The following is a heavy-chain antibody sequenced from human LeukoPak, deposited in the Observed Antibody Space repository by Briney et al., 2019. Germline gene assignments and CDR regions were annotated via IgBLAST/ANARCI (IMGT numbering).Heavy chain of an antibody. CDR3: ARSPSRSGWSGSYLGIY. Sequence: SETLSLTCAVYDGSFSAYYWSWIRQSPGKGLEWIGQINHGGITSYSPPLKSRVTISLDTSKNQFSLNLSSVTAADTAVYYCARSPSRSGWSGSYLGIYWGQGTLVTVSS. J-gene: IGHJ4*02. D-gene: IGHD3-3*01. CDR1: DGSFSAYY. V-gene: IGHV4-34*01. CDR2: INHGGIT.